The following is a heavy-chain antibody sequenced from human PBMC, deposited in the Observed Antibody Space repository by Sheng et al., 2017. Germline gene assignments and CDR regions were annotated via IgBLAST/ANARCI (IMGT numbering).Heavy chain of an antibody. CDR2: TSADNGDT. D-gene: IGHD2-15*01. J-gene: IGHJ5*02. V-gene: IGHV1-18*01. Sequence: QVQLVQSGGEVTKPGASVKVSCKASGYTFINYGISWVRQAPGQGLEWMGWTSADNGDTNYAQNFQGRVSMTTDTTTNTAYMELRNLRSDDTAIYYCARDWDCRNSACQDCFDPWAREPWSPSPQ. CDR1: GYTFINYG. CDR3: ARDWDCRNSACQDCFDP.